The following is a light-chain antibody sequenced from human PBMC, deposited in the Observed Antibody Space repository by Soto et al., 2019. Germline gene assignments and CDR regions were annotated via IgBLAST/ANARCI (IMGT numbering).Light chain of an antibody. CDR2: GAS. CDR3: QQYGSSPPT. Sequence: EIVLTQSPGTLSLSPGERGPLXCRTSQSFSSSYLAWYQQKPGQAPRLLIYGASSRATGIPDRFSGSGSGTDFTLTISRLEPEDFAVYYCQQYGSSPPTFGQGTKVDIK. V-gene: IGKV3-20*01. CDR1: QSFSSSY. J-gene: IGKJ1*01.